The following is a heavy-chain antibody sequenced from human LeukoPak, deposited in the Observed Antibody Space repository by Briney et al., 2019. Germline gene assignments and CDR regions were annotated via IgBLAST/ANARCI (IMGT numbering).Heavy chain of an antibody. J-gene: IGHJ4*02. CDR2: IRNNSDGGTL. V-gene: IGHV3-15*07. CDR1: GFTFSNAW. D-gene: IGHD3-22*01. CDR3: ASYVYDST. Sequence: KPGGSLRHSCATSGFTFSNAWMNCVRQAPGKGLEWVGSIRNNSDGGTLDYAAPVKGRFTLSRDDSKTTLYLQMNSLQTEDTAVYYCASYVYDSTWCQETLVIVAS.